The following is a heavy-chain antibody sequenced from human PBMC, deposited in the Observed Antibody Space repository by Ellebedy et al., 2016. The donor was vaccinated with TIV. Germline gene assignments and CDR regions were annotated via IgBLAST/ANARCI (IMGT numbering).Heavy chain of an antibody. CDR2: ERYDGSNK. V-gene: IGHV3-30*02. J-gene: IGHJ6*02. D-gene: IGHD3-9*01. CDR3: AKGTHHYDILTGSYYYYYGMDV. CDR1: GFTFSSSG. Sequence: PGGSLRLSCAASGFTFSSSGMHWVRQAPGKGLEWVAFERYDGSNKYYADSLKGRFTISRDNSKNTLYLQMNSLRAEDTAVYYCAKGTHHYDILTGSYYYYYGMDVWGQGATVTVSS.